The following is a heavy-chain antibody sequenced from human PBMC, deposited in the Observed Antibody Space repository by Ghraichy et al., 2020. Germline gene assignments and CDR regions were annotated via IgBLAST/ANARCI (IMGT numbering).Heavy chain of an antibody. Sequence: GGFLRLSCAASGFTFSSYWMHWVRQAPGKGLVWVSRINSDGSSTSYADSVKGRFTISRDNAKNTLYLQMNSLRAEDTAVYYCARDLRSSSATYYYYYGMDVWGQGTTVTVSS. CDR3: ARDLRSSSATYYYYYGMDV. CDR2: INSDGSST. J-gene: IGHJ6*02. CDR1: GFTFSSYW. D-gene: IGHD6-6*01. V-gene: IGHV3-74*01.